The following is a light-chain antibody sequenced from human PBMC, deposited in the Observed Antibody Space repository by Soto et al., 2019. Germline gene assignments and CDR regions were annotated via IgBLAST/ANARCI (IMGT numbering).Light chain of an antibody. Sequence: QSALTQPPSASGSPGQSVTISCTGTSSYVGGYNYVSWYQQHPGKAPKLMIYEVSKRPSGVPDRFSGSKSGNTASLTVSGLQAEDEADYYCSSYAGSKIGVFGTGTKVTVL. CDR1: SSYVGGYNY. CDR2: EVS. CDR3: SSYAGSKIGV. J-gene: IGLJ1*01. V-gene: IGLV2-8*01.